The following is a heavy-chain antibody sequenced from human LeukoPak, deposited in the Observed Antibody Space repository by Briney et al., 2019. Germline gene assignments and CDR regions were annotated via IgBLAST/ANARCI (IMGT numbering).Heavy chain of an antibody. J-gene: IGHJ5*02. CDR2: IYTSGST. D-gene: IGHD1-26*01. CDR3: ARGPSGSYYWWFDP. V-gene: IGHV4-4*07. CDR1: GGSISSYY. Sequence: SETLSLTCTVFGGSISSYYWSWIRQPAGKGLEWIGRIYTSGSTNYNPSLKSRVTISVDKSKNQFSLKLSSVTAADTAVYYCARGPSGSYYWWFDPWGQGTLVTVSS.